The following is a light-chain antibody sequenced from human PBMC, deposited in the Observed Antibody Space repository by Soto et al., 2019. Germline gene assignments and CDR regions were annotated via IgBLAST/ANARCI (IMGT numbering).Light chain of an antibody. J-gene: IGKJ5*01. CDR1: QSINNY. CDR2: AAS. V-gene: IGKV1-39*01. Sequence: DVQMTQSPSSLPASVGDRVTFTFLASQSINNYLNWYQQRPGKAPKLLIHAASSLQGGVPLRFSGSGSGTDLTLTISSLQAEDFATYYCQQTYSIPITFGQGSRLENK. CDR3: QQTYSIPIT.